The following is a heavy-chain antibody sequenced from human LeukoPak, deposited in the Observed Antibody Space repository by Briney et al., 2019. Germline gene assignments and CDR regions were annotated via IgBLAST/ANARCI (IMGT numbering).Heavy chain of an antibody. D-gene: IGHD3-16*02. Sequence: GGSLRLSCAASGXTFSSYWMHWVRQGPGKGLVWVSHINSDGSITSYADSVKGRFTISRDNAKNTLYLQMNSLRAEDTAVYYCARDRIRSYYFDYWGQGTLVTVSS. CDR3: ARDRIRSYYFDY. V-gene: IGHV3-74*01. CDR1: GXTFSSYW. J-gene: IGHJ4*02. CDR2: INSDGSIT.